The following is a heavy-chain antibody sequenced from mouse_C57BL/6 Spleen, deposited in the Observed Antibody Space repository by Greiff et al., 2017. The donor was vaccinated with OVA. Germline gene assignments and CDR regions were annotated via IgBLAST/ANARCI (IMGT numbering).Heavy chain of an antibody. Sequence: VQLQQSGAELARPGASVKMSCKASGYTFTSYTMHWVKQRPGQGLEWIGYINPSSGYTKYNPKFKDQATMTADNSSSTADMQLSSLTSEDSAVYYCASREITTVVADYYAMDYWGQGTSVTVSS. D-gene: IGHD1-1*01. CDR3: ASREITTVVADYYAMDY. V-gene: IGHV1-4*01. CDR1: GYTFTSYT. J-gene: IGHJ4*01. CDR2: INPSSGYT.